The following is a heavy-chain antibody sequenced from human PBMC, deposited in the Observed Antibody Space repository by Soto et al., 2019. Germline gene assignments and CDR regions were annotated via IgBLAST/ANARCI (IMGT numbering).Heavy chain of an antibody. V-gene: IGHV1-2*02. Sequence: ASVKVSCKASGYTFTGYYMHWVRQAPGQGLEWMGWINPNSGGTNYAQKFQGRVTMTRDTSISTAYMELSRLRSDDTAVYYCARVRMGQLPPTKASGPSWFDPWGQGTLVTFSS. J-gene: IGHJ5*02. CDR3: ARVRMGQLPPTKASGPSWFDP. D-gene: IGHD2-2*01. CDR2: INPNSGGT. CDR1: GYTFTGYY.